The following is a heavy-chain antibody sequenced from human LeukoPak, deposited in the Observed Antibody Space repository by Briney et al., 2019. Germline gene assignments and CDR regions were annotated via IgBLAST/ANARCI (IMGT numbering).Heavy chain of an antibody. CDR2: ISSSGSTI. CDR1: GFTFSSYA. J-gene: IGHJ5*02. V-gene: IGHV3-11*01. D-gene: IGHD6-13*01. CDR3: ARDPDSAAGTSWFDP. Sequence: PGGSLRLSCAASGFTFSSYAMSWIRQAPGKGLEWVSYISSSGSTIYYADSVKGRFTISRDNAKNSLYLQMNSLRAEDTAVYYCARDPDSAAGTSWFDPWGQGTLVTVSS.